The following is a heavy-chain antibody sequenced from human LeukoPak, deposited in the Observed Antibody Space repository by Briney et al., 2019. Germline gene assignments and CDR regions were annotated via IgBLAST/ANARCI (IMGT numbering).Heavy chain of an antibody. D-gene: IGHD3-16*01. CDR3: VRDGLLGGLHLFDY. V-gene: IGHV3-64*01. Sequence: GGSLRLSCAASGFTFSDFAMHWLRQAPGKGLEYVSTISSNGISPYYANSVKGRFTISRDNSKNTLYLQMSSLKTEDTAVYYCVRDGLLGGLHLFDYWGQGTLVTVSS. CDR1: GFTFSDFA. CDR2: ISSNGISP. J-gene: IGHJ4*02.